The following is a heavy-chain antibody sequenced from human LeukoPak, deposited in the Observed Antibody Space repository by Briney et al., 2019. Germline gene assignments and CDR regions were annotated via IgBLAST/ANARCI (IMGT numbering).Heavy chain of an antibody. CDR1: GGSFSDYY. CDR2: IYYTET. CDR3: ATRKLGNDY. Sequence: SETLSLTCAVYGGSFSDYYWSWIRQSPGKGLEWIGYIYYTETSYNPSLKSRVTISADTSKNQFSLKLYSVTAADTAVYYCATRKLGNDYWGQGTLVTVSS. J-gene: IGHJ4*02. V-gene: IGHV4-59*01. D-gene: IGHD7-27*01.